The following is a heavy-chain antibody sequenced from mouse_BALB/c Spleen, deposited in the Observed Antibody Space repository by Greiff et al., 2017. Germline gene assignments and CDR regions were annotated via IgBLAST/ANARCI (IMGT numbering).Heavy chain of an antibody. V-gene: IGHV14-3*02. Sequence: EVQLQQSGAELVKPGASVKLSCTASGFNIKDTYMPWVKQRPEQGLEWIGRIDPANGNTKYDPKFQGKATITADTSSNTAYLQLSSLTSEDTAVYYCAFDGYYDYFDYWGQGTTLTVSS. J-gene: IGHJ2*01. D-gene: IGHD2-3*01. CDR1: GFNIKDTY. CDR3: AFDGYYDYFDY. CDR2: IDPANGNT.